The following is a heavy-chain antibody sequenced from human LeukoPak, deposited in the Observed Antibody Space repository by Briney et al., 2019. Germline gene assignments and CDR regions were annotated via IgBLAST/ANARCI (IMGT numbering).Heavy chain of an antibody. D-gene: IGHD1-1*01. CDR3: ARGPGTTGTTHYYYYYGMDV. V-gene: IGHV4-39*01. CDR2: IYYSGTT. Sequence: SETLSLTCTVSGDSISSDSYYWGWIRQPPGKRLEWIGSIYYSGTTYYNPSLKSRVAISVDTSKNQFSLRLSSVTTTDTAVYYCARGPGTTGTTHYYYYYGMDVWGQGTTVTVSS. J-gene: IGHJ6*02. CDR1: GDSISSDSYY.